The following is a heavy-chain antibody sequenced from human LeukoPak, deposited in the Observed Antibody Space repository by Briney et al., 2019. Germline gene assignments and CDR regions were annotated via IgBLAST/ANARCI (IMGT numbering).Heavy chain of an antibody. CDR2: IIPIFGTA. CDR1: GGTFSSYA. Sequence: SVKVSCKASGGTFSSYAISWARQAPGQGLEWMGRIIPIFGTANYAQKFQGRVTITTDESTSTVYMELSSLRSEDTAVYYCARGPSGGYCGGDCWPLFDYWGQGTLVTVSS. D-gene: IGHD2-21*02. J-gene: IGHJ4*02. V-gene: IGHV1-69*05. CDR3: ARGPSGGYCGGDCWPLFDY.